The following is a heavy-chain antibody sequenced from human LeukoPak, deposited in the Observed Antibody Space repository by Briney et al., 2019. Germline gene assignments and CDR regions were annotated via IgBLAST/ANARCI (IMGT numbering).Heavy chain of an antibody. D-gene: IGHD1-7*01. V-gene: IGHV4-59*12. CDR1: GGSISSYY. CDR2: IYYSGST. CDR3: ARGRGTTTPTTDY. Sequence: SETLSLTCTVSGGSISSYYWSWIRQPPGKGLEWIGYIYYSGSTNYNPSLKSRVTISVDTSKNQFSLKLSSVTAADTAVYYCARGRGTTTPTTDYWGQGTLVTVSS. J-gene: IGHJ4*02.